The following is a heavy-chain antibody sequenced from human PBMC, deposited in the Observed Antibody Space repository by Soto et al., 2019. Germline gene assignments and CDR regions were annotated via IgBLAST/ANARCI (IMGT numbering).Heavy chain of an antibody. CDR2: ISYDGSNK. CDR3: AKDQGKFLERLLYTYMDV. Sequence: GGSLRLSCAASGFTFSSYGMHWVRQAPGKGLEWVAVISYDGSNKYYADSVKGRFTISRDNSKNTLYLQMNSLRAEDTAVYYCAKDQGKFLERLLYTYMDVWGKGTTVTVSS. J-gene: IGHJ6*03. CDR1: GFTFSSYG. D-gene: IGHD3-3*01. V-gene: IGHV3-30*18.